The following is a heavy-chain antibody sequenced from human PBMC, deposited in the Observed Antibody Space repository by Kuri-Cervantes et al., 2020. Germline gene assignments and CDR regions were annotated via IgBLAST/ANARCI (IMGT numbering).Heavy chain of an antibody. J-gene: IGHJ4*02. CDR3: ASRGDSGFDY. CDR1: GFTFSSYS. V-gene: IGHV3-48*04. D-gene: IGHD4-17*01. CDR2: ISGSSRTI. Sequence: GESLKISCAASGFTFSSYSMNWVRQAPGKGLEWVSYISGSSRTIYYADSVKGRFTISRDNAKNSLYLQMNSLRAEDTAVYCCASRGDSGFDYWGQGTLVTVSS.